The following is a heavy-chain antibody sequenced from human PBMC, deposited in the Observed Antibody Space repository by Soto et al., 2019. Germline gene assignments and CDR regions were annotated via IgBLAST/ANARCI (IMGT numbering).Heavy chain of an antibody. D-gene: IGHD2-15*01. V-gene: IGHV4-59*01. J-gene: IGHJ4*02. CDR1: GDSLNTNY. Sequence: PSETLSLTCTISGDSLNTNYWIWIRQPPGKGLEYIGYIYYSGSANYNPSLKSRVSISIDRSKSQCPLQLHSVTAADTAVYYCARGRTPIDYWGQGKLVTVSS. CDR3: ARGRTPIDY. CDR2: IYYSGSA.